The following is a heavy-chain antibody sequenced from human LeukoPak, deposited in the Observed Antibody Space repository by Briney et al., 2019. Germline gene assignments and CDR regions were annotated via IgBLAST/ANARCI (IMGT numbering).Heavy chain of an antibody. Sequence: GGSLRLSCAASGFTVTTNYMTWVRQAPGKGLEWVSYISSSSSTIYYADSVKGRFTISRDNAKNSLYLQMNSLRAEDTAVYYCARDRFMVNFDCWGQGTLVTVSS. CDR1: GFTVTTNY. CDR3: ARDRFMVNFDC. CDR2: ISSSSSTI. D-gene: IGHD5-18*01. V-gene: IGHV3-48*01. J-gene: IGHJ4*02.